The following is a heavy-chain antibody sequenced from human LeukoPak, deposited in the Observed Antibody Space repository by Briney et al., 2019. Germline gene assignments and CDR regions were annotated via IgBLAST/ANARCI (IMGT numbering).Heavy chain of an antibody. J-gene: IGHJ6*02. V-gene: IGHV1-18*01. D-gene: IGHD3-16*01. CDR1: GYTFTSYG. CDR2: ISAYNGNT. CDR3: AREMGDYVWGSYPAGV. Sequence: GASVKASCKASGYTFTSYGISWVRQAPGQGLEWMGWISAYNGNTNYAQKLQGRVTMTTDTSTSTAYMELRSLRSDDTAVYYCAREMGDYVWGSYPAGVWGQGTTVTVS.